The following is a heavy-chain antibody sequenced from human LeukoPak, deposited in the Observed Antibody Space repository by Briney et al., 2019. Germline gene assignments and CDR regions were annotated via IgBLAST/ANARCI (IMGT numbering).Heavy chain of an antibody. J-gene: IGHJ4*02. CDR1: GGSISSYY. Sequence: PSETLSLTCTVSGGSISSYYWSWIRQPPGKGLEWIGYIYYSGSTNYNPSLKSRVTISVDTSKNPFSLKLSSVTAADTAVYYCARRGGDYDSSGYHDYWGQGTLVTVSS. D-gene: IGHD3-22*01. CDR3: ARRGGDYDSSGYHDY. CDR2: IYYSGST. V-gene: IGHV4-59*08.